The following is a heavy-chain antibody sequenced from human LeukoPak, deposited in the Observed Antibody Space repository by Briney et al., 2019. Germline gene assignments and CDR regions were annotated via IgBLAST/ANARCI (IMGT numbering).Heavy chain of an antibody. D-gene: IGHD5-12*01. CDR1: GFTFSDYY. V-gene: IGHV4-59*08. CDR3: ARQKGSGYDS. J-gene: IGHJ5*02. Sequence: PGGSLRLSCAASGFTFSDYYMSWIRQAPGKGLEWIGYIYYSGSTNYNPSLKSRVTISVDTSKDQFSLKLSSVTAADTAVYYCARQKGSGYDSWGQGTLVTVSS. CDR2: IYYSGST.